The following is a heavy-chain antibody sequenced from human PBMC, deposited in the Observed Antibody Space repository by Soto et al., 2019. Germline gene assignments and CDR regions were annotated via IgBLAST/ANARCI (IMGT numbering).Heavy chain of an antibody. D-gene: IGHD2-21*01. J-gene: IGHJ4*02. CDR1: GYRFTSYW. Sequence: EVQLVQSGTEVKKPGDSLKISCEASGYRFTSYWIGWVRQMPGKGLEWMGVIHPGDSDTRYSPSFQGQDTISVDKSSSTTYLQWSSLKASDTAIYYCATLKRGPYYLDCWGQGTRVTVSA. CDR2: IHPGDSDT. V-gene: IGHV5-51*01. CDR3: ATLKRGPYYLDC.